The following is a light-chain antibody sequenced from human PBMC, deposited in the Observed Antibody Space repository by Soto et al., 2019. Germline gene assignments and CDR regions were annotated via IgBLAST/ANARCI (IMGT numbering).Light chain of an antibody. V-gene: IGLV1-51*01. CDR1: SSNIGMIA. CDR3: GTWDGSLITAV. CDR2: DNN. J-gene: IGLJ7*01. Sequence: QSVLTQPPSVSAAPGQKVTISCSGSSSNIGMIAVSWYQQVPGAAPKLLIYDNNKRPSGIPDRFSGSKSGTSATLDITGLQTGDEADYYCGTWDGSLITAVFGGGTQLTVL.